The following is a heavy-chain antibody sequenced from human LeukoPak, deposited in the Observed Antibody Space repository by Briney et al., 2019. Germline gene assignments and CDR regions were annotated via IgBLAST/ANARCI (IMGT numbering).Heavy chain of an antibody. CDR3: ARSKLSKGRLQYSDWSRGGFDS. Sequence: SETLSLTCTVSGGSMSSYYWSWIRLPPGKGLEWIGNIYYSGTSNYHPSLRSRVTMSVDVSKYQFSLKLTSVTAADTALYYCARSKLSKGRLQYSDWSRGGFDSWGQGALVSVSS. CDR2: IYYSGTS. V-gene: IGHV4-59*08. D-gene: IGHD3-9*01. CDR1: GGSMSSYY. J-gene: IGHJ4*02.